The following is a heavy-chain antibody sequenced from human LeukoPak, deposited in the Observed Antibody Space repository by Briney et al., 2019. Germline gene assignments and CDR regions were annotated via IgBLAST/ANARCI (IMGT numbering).Heavy chain of an antibody. J-gene: IGHJ4*02. Sequence: GGSLRLSCAVSGFTFSSYWMYWVRQAPGKGLVWVSHINNDGSGTNYADSVKGRFTISRDNAKNTLYLQMNSLRAEDTAVYYCARDRHGDYWGQGTLVTVSS. CDR3: ARDRHGDY. CDR1: GFTFSSYW. V-gene: IGHV3-74*01. CDR2: INNDGSGT.